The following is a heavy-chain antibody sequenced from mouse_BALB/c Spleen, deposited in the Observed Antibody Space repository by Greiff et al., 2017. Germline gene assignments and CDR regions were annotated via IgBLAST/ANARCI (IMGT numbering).Heavy chain of an antibody. J-gene: IGHJ1*01. Sequence: VQLQQSGAELVKPGASVTLSCTASGFNINDTYMHWVKQRPEQGLEWIGRIDPANGNTKYDPKFQGKATITADTSSNTAYLQLSSLTSEDTAVYYCAREGNYWYFDVWGAGTTVTVSS. D-gene: IGHD2-1*01. CDR1: GFNINDTY. CDR3: AREGNYWYFDV. CDR2: IDPANGNT. V-gene: IGHV14-3*02.